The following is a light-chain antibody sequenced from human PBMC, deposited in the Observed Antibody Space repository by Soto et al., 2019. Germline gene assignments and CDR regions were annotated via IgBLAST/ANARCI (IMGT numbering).Light chain of an antibody. Sequence: QSVLTQPASVSGSPGQSITISCTGTSSDVGGYNYVSWYQQHPGKAPKLMIYDVSNRPSGVSNRFSGSKSGNTASLTISGLLPEDEADYYCSSYARTVTLVFGGGTKLTVL. J-gene: IGLJ3*02. CDR1: SSDVGGYNY. CDR2: DVS. CDR3: SSYARTVTLV. V-gene: IGLV2-14*01.